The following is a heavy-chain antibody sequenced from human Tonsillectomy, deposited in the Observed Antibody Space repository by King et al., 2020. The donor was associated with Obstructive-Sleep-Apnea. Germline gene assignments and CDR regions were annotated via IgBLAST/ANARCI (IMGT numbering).Heavy chain of an antibody. CDR1: GYTFTGYY. D-gene: IGHD6-19*01. CDR3: ARSLLGAVAGRTYYYYGVDV. Sequence: VQLVQSGAEVKKPGASVKVSCKASGYTFTGYYMHWVRQAPGQGLEWMGWINPNSGGTNYAQKFQGRVTMTRDTPISTAYMELSRLRSDDTAVYHCARSLLGAVAGRTYYYYGVDVWGQGTTVTVSS. CDR2: INPNSGGT. V-gene: IGHV1-2*02. J-gene: IGHJ6*02.